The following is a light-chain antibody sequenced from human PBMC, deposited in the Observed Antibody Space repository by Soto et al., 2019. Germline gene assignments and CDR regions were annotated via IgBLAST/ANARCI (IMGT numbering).Light chain of an antibody. CDR1: QGIRDD. J-gene: IGKJ1*01. Sequence: AIQMTQSPSSLSASIGDRVTITCRASQGIRDDLAWYQQKPGKAPTVLIYAASSLQSGVPSRFSGSGSGTDFTLTISSLQPEDFATYYCLQDYNYPRTFGQGTKVEIK. V-gene: IGKV1-6*01. CDR2: AAS. CDR3: LQDYNYPRT.